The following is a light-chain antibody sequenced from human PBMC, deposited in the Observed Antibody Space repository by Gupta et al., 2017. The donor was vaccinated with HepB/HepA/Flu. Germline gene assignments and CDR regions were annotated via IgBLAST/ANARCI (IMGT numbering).Light chain of an antibody. CDR3: ATWDDNMKGV. CDR2: NNN. CDR1: SSNIGSNT. Sequence: QSVLTQPPSASGTPGQRVTISCSGSSSNIGSNTVNWYQQRPGTAPKLLIYNNNQRPAGVPDRFSGSKSGTSASLAISGRQEEEEADYYCATWDDNMKGVFGGGTKLTVL. V-gene: IGLV1-44*01. J-gene: IGLJ3*02.